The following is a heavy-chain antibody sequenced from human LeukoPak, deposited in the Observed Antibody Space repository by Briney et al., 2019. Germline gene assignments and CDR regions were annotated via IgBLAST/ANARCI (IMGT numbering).Heavy chain of an antibody. V-gene: IGHV4-59*08. CDR1: GASISSHY. CDR3: ARHSPRRIAVAGTTWWFDP. D-gene: IGHD6-19*01. J-gene: IGHJ5*01. CDR2: IYYSGST. Sequence: PSETLSLTCSVSGASISSHYWSWIREPPGKGLEWMGYIYYSGSTNYNPYLKSRVTISVDRSKNQFSLKLISVTAADTAVYYCARHSPRRIAVAGTTWWFDPWGQGTLVTVSS.